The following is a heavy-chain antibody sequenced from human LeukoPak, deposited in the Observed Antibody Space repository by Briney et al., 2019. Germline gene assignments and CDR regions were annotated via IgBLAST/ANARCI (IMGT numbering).Heavy chain of an antibody. CDR1: GGSISSYY. J-gene: IGHJ4*02. D-gene: IGHD3-10*01. CDR3: ARGYYGSGRD. CDR2: IYYSGNT. V-gene: IGHV4-59*01. Sequence: SETLSLTCTVSGGSISSYYWSWIRQPPGKGLEWIGYIYYSGNTNYNPSLKSRVTISVDTSKNQFSLKLSSVTAADTAVYYCARGYYGSGRDWGQGTLVTVSS.